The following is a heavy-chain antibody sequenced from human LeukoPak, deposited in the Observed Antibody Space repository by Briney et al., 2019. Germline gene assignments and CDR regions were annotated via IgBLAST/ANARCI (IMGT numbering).Heavy chain of an antibody. CDR1: GGSISSYY. J-gene: IGHJ4*02. D-gene: IGHD3-10*01. CDR2: IYYSGST. Sequence: SETLSLTCTVSGGSISSYYWSRIRQPPGKGLEWIGYIYYSGSTNYNPSLKSRVTISVDTSKNQFSLKLSSVTAADTAVYYCARGPMVRGVIIYYFDYWGQGTLVTVSS. V-gene: IGHV4-59*01. CDR3: ARGPMVRGVIIYYFDY.